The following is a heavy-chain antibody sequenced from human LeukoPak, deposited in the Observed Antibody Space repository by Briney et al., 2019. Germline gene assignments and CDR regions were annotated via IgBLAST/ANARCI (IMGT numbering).Heavy chain of an antibody. CDR2: INSDGSST. V-gene: IGHV3-74*01. J-gene: IGHJ4*02. CDR1: GFTFSSYW. CDR3: VRAPSGSPLDY. D-gene: IGHD1-26*01. Sequence: PGGSLRLSCAASGFTFSSYWMHWVRQAPGKGLVWVSRINSDGSSTSYADSVKGRFTISRDNAKNTLYLQMNSLRAEDTAVYYCVRAPSGSPLDYWGQGTLVTVSS.